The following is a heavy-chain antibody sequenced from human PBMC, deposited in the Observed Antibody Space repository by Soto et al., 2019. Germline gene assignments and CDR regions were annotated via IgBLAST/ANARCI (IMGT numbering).Heavy chain of an antibody. D-gene: IGHD6-6*01. CDR2: ITGASGDT. CDR3: AKGSASSRPYYFNS. Sequence: EVQLWESGGGLVQPGGSLRLSCAASGFTFYNYVMSWVRQAPGKGLEWVSAITGASGDTYYADFVKGRFTISRDNSDNTLYLKVTSLRAEDKAVYDCAKGSASSRPYYFNSWGQGTLVTVSS. V-gene: IGHV3-23*01. CDR1: GFTFYNYV. J-gene: IGHJ4*02.